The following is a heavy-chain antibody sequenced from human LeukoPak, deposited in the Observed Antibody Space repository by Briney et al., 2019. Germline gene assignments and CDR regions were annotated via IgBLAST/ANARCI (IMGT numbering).Heavy chain of an antibody. D-gene: IGHD3-22*01. J-gene: IGHJ6*03. CDR1: GFTFSSYE. CDR3: HSLFDSSGYLYYFFYMAV. V-gene: IGHV3-48*03. CDR2: ISSSGSTI. Sequence: GGSLRLSCAASGFTFSSYEMNWVRQAPGKGLEWVSYISSSGSTIYYADSVKGRFTISRDNSKNTLYLQMNSLRAEDTAVYYCHSLFDSSGYLYYFFYMAVWGKGTTVTISS.